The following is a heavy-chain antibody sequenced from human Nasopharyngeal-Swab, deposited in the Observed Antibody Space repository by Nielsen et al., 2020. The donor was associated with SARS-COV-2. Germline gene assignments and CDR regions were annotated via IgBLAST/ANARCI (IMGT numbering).Heavy chain of an antibody. CDR1: GGSISSSSYY. CDR2: IYYSGST. D-gene: IGHD6-19*01. J-gene: IGHJ4*02. CDR3: ARHFRQWLVLGPYYFDY. Sequence: SETLSLTCTVSGGSISSSSYYWGWIRQPPGKGLEWIGSIYYSGSTYYNPSLKSRVTISVDTSKNQFSLKLSSVTAADTAVYYYARHFRQWLVLGPYYFDYWGQGTLVTASS. V-gene: IGHV4-39*01.